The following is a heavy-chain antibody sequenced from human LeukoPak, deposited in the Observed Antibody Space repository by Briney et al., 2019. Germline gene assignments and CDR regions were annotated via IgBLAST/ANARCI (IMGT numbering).Heavy chain of an antibody. CDR3: ATGGYSYGYVRVLDDAFDI. D-gene: IGHD5-18*01. CDR1: GGSISSYY. Sequence: SETLSLTCTVSGGSISSYYWSWIRQPPGKGLEWIGYIYYSGSTNYNPSLKSRATISVDTSKNQFSLKLSSVTAADTAVYYCATGGYSYGYVRVLDDAFDIWGQGTMVTVSS. V-gene: IGHV4-59*12. J-gene: IGHJ3*02. CDR2: IYYSGST.